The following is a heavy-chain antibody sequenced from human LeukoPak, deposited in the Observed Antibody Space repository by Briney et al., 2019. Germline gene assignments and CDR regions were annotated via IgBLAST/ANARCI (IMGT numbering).Heavy chain of an antibody. D-gene: IGHD3-3*01. CDR3: AKDPYDFWSGYFWRWFDP. CDR2: ISGSGGST. V-gene: IGHV3-23*01. Sequence: PGGSLRLSCAAPGFTFSSYAMSWVRQAPGKGLEWVSAISGSGGSTYYADSVKGRFTISRDNSKNTLYLQMNSLRAEDTAVYYCAKDPYDFWSGYFWRWFDPWGQGTLVTVSS. CDR1: GFTFSSYA. J-gene: IGHJ5*02.